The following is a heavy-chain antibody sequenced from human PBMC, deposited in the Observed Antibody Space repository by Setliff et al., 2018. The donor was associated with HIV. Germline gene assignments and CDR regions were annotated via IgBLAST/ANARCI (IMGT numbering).Heavy chain of an antibody. D-gene: IGHD1-26*01. CDR2: INQEGREK. V-gene: IGHV3-7*01. CDR3: ATAPREVLSWFDT. J-gene: IGHJ5*02. Sequence: GGSLRLSCAASGFTFSTYWMSWVRQAPGKGLEWVANINQEGREKYYVDSVKGRFTISRDNAKDSLYLQINSLRAEDTAVYYSATAPREVLSWFDTWGQGTLVTVSS. CDR1: GFTFSTYW.